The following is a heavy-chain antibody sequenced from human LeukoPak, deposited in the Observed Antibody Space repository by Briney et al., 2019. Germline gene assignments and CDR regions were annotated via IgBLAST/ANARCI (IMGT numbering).Heavy chain of an antibody. CDR1: GFTFSNAW. J-gene: IGHJ4*02. CDR3: ARGEVGGGSYKVHFDY. D-gene: IGHD2-21*01. Sequence: GSLRLPCAASGFTFSNAWMSWVRQPPGKGLEWIGEINHSGSTNYNPSLKSRVTISVDTSKNQFSLKLSSVTAADTAVYYCARGEVGGGSYKVHFDYWGQGTLVTVSS. V-gene: IGHV4-34*01. CDR2: INHSGST.